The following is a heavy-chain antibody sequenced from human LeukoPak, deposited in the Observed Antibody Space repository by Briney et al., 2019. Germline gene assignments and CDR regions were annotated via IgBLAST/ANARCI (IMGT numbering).Heavy chain of an antibody. CDR2: IIPIFGTA. J-gene: IGHJ6*04. CDR3: ARDHLLYYGSGSYGMDV. Sequence: ASVKVSCKASGGTFSSYAISWVRQAPGQGLEWMGGIIPIFGTANNAQKFQGRVTITAAESTSTAYMELSSLRAEDTAVYYCARDHLLYYGSGSYGMDVWGKGTTVTVSS. D-gene: IGHD3-10*01. CDR1: GGTFSSYA. V-gene: IGHV1-69*13.